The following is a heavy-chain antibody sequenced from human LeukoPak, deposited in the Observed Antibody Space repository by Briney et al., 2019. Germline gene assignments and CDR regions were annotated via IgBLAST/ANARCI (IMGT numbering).Heavy chain of an antibody. J-gene: IGHJ5*02. CDR2: IYTSGST. Sequence: SETLSLTCTVSGGSISSYYWSWIRQPAGKGLEWIGRIYTSGSTNYNPSLKSRVTISVDTSKNQFPLKLSSVTAADTAVYYCARVWSSSWYSAVWFDPWGQGTLVTVSS. CDR3: ARVWSSSWYSAVWFDP. CDR1: GGSISSYY. V-gene: IGHV4-4*07. D-gene: IGHD6-13*01.